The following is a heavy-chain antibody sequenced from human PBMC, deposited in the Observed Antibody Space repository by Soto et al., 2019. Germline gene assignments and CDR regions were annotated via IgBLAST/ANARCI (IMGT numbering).Heavy chain of an antibody. Sequence: QVQLQESGPGLVKPSGTLSLTCAVSGGSISSSNWWSWVRQPPGKGLEWIGEIYHSGSTNYTPSLKSRVTMSVDKSQNQFSLNLTSVTAADTAVYYCARKDYGDYDFAYWGQGTLVTVSS. D-gene: IGHD4-17*01. CDR2: IYHSGST. CDR3: ARKDYGDYDFAY. CDR1: GGSISSSNW. V-gene: IGHV4-4*02. J-gene: IGHJ4*02.